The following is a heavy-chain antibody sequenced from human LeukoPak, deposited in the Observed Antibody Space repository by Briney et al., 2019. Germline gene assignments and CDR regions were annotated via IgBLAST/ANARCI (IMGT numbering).Heavy chain of an antibody. J-gene: IGHJ4*02. D-gene: IGHD6-19*01. V-gene: IGHV3-23*01. CDR3: AKEGYSSGKKSFDY. CDR2: ISGSGGST. Sequence: GRCLRLSCAAAGLTFSIDAMGWVRQAPGKGLEWVSAISGSGGSTYYADSVKGRFTISRDNSKNTLYLQMNSLRAEDTAVYYCAKEGYSSGKKSFDYWGQGTLVTVSS. CDR1: GLTFSIDA.